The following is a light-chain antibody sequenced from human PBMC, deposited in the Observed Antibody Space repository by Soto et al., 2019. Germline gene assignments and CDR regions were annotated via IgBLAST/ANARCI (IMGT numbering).Light chain of an antibody. CDR3: LQHKTYPWT. J-gene: IGKJ1*01. Sequence: DIQMTQSPSSLSASVGDRVTITCRASQVIGNDLGWFQQKPGQAPKRLIYAASFLQSGVPSRFSGSGSGTEFTLTISSLPPDDFATYYCLQHKTYPWTFGQGTKVEIK. CDR1: QVIGND. V-gene: IGKV1-17*01. CDR2: AAS.